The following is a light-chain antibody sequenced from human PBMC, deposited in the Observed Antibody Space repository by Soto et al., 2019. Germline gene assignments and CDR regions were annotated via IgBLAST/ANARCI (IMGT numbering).Light chain of an antibody. CDR1: SSDIGAYNF. CDR2: EVN. V-gene: IGLV2-8*01. J-gene: IGLJ3*02. Sequence: QSALTQPPSASGSPGQSVTISCTGTSSDIGAYNFVSWYQQHPGKAPQLIISEVNKRPSGVPDRFSGSKSGNTASLTVSGLQAEDEADYHCSSWGGSNNPWVFGGGTELTVL. CDR3: SSWGGSNNPWV.